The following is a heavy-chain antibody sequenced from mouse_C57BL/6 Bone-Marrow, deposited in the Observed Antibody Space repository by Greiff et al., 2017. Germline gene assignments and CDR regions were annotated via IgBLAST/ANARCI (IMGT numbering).Heavy chain of an antibody. D-gene: IGHD2-4*01. CDR2: ISDGGSYT. CDR1: GFTFSSYA. Sequence: EVKLQESGGGLVKPGGSLKLSCAASGFTFSSYAMSWVRQTPEKRLEWVATISDGGSYTYYPDNVKGRFTISRDNAKNNLYLQMSHLKSEDTAMYYCARGSYDYDAGFYYWGQGTTLTVSS. CDR3: ARGSYDYDAGFYY. V-gene: IGHV5-4*03. J-gene: IGHJ2*01.